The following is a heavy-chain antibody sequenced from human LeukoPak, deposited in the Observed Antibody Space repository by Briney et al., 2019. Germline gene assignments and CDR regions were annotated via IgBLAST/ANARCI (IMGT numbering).Heavy chain of an antibody. D-gene: IGHD3-22*01. V-gene: IGHV4-34*01. J-gene: IGHJ6*03. CDR3: ARRSSGYPYYYYYYMDV. Sequence: SETLSLTCAVYGGSFSGYYWSWIRQPPGKGLEWIGEINHSGSTNYNPSLKSRVTISVDTSKNQCSLKLSSVTAADTAVYYCARRSSGYPYYYYYYMDVWGKGTTVTVSS. CDR1: GGSFSGYY. CDR2: INHSGST.